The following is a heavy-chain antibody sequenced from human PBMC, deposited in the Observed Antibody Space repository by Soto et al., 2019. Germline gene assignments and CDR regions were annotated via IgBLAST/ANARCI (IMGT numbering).Heavy chain of an antibody. J-gene: IGHJ4*02. CDR3: VRADPGAFDS. Sequence: GGSLRLSCAASGCPFSSYWMSWVRQAPGKGLEWVANIKQDGSETHYVDSVKGRFTISRDNAKNSLFLQMNSLRAEDTAVYYCVRADPGAFDSWGQGTLVTVSS. V-gene: IGHV3-7*01. CDR1: GCPFSSYW. CDR2: IKQDGSET.